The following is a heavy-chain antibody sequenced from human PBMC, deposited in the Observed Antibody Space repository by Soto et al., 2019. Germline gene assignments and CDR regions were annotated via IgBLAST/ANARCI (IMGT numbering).Heavy chain of an antibody. J-gene: IGHJ6*02. CDR1: GGSISSGGYS. D-gene: IGHD1-20*01. CDR3: ARYYWNGGEYYYYGMDV. CDR2: IYHSGST. V-gene: IGHV4-30-2*01. Sequence: QLQLQESGSGLVKPSQTLSLTCAVSGGSISSGGYSWSWIRQPPGKGLEWIGYIYHSGSTYYNPSLKSRVTISVDGSKNQFSGKRSAVAAADTAVYYCARYYWNGGEYYYYGMDVWGQGTTVTVSS.